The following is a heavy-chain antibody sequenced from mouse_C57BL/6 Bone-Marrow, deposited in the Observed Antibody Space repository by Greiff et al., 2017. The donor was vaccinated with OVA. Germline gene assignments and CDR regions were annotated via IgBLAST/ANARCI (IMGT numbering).Heavy chain of an antibody. CDR2: LYPGDGAT. Sequence: VQLQQSGPELVKPGASVKISCKASGYAFSSSWMNWVKQRPGKGLEWIGRLYPGDGATNYNGKFKGKATLTADKSSRTAYMQLSSLTSEDSSVYFCARHEDGYYASYFDYWGQGTTLTVSS. V-gene: IGHV1-82*01. D-gene: IGHD2-3*01. J-gene: IGHJ2*01. CDR1: GYAFSSSW. CDR3: ARHEDGYYASYFDY.